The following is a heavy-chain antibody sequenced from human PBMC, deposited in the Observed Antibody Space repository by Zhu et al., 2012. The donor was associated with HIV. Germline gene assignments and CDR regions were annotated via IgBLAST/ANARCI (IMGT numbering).Heavy chain of an antibody. V-gene: IGHV4-59*01. Sequence: QVQLQESGPGLVKPSETLSLTCTVSGGSISSYYWSWIRQPPGKGLEWIGYIYYSGSTNYNPSLKSRVTISVDTSKNQFSLKLSSVTAADTAVYYCARGSGYDILTGYFYFDYWGQGPWSPSP. CDR2: IYYSGST. CDR1: GGSISSYY. D-gene: IGHD3-9*01. CDR3: ARGSGYDILTGYFYFDY. J-gene: IGHJ4*02.